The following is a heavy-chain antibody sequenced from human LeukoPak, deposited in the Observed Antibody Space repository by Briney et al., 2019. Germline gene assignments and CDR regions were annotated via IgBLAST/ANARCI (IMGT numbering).Heavy chain of an antibody. D-gene: IGHD1-26*01. CDR3: GKDRSYGASSDAFDI. CDR2: ISWNSGSI. V-gene: IGHV3-9*01. Sequence: SLRLSCAASGFTFDDYAMHWVRQARGKGLEGVSGISWNSGSIGYSGSVNGRLTISRKNAQNSLYLQMDSLRAEEQGLYYCGKDRSYGASSDAFDIWGQGTMVTVSS. CDR1: GFTFDDYA. J-gene: IGHJ3*02.